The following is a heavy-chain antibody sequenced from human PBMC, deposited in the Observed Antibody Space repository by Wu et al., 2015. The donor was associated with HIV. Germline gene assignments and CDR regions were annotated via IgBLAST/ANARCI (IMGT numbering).Heavy chain of an antibody. J-gene: IGHJ6*03. CDR3: ARGRYRCYDFPRVYYYYSGR. Sequence: QVQLVQSGAGVRKPGSSVMVSCKASGDTFNKYAINWVRQAPGQGLEWMGGIVPVYNIPNYAEKFQDRVTITADRSTSTAYMELSSLRSADTAIYYCARGRYRCYDFPRVYYYYSGR. D-gene: IGHD5-12*01. CDR1: GDTFNKYA. CDR2: IVPVYNIP. V-gene: IGHV1-69*14.